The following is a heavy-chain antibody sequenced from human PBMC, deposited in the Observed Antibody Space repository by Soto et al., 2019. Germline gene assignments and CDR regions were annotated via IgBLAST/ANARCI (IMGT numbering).Heavy chain of an antibody. D-gene: IGHD3-22*01. CDR3: ARGNPYYYDSSGYYYYFDY. V-gene: IGHV1-69*13. CDR2: IIPIFGTA. Sequence: SVKVSCKASGGTFSSYAISWVRQAPGQGLEWMGGIIPIFGTANYAQKFQGRVTITADESTSTAYMELSSLRSEDTAVYYCARGNPYYYDSSGYYYYFDYWGQGTLVTVSS. CDR1: GGTFSSYA. J-gene: IGHJ4*02.